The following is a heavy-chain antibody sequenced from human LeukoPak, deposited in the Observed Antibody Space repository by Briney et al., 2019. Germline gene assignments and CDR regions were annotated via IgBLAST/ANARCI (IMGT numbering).Heavy chain of an antibody. CDR3: ARGRIDYYDSSGYYNGFDY. D-gene: IGHD3-22*01. CDR1: GFTFSSYW. CDR2: IKQDGSEK. V-gene: IGHV3-7*01. Sequence: PGGSLRLSCAASGFTFSSYWMSWVRQAPGKGLEWVANIKQDGSEKYYVDSVKGRFTISRDSAKNSLYLQMNSLRAEDTAVYYCARGRIDYYDSSGYYNGFDYWGQGTLVTVSS. J-gene: IGHJ4*02.